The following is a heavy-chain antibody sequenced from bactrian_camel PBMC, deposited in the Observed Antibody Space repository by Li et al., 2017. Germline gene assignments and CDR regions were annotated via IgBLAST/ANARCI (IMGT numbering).Heavy chain of an antibody. Sequence: VQLVESGGGSVQAGGSLKLSCAASGYTFNDNCVAWFRQSSGREREGIAVAAIYVTEGSLYYADSVKGRFTLSQDNDKNTLSLQMTNLKPEDTGTYFCAVNRWSCSLDGINLRGYWGQGTQVTV. CDR3: AVNRWSCSLDGINLRGY. CDR1: GYTFNDNC. V-gene: IGHV3S1*01. CDR2: IYVTEGSL. J-gene: IGHJ4*01. D-gene: IGHD1*01.